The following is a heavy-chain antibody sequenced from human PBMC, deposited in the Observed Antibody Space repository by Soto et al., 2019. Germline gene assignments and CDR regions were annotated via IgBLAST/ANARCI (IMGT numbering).Heavy chain of an antibody. CDR2: IKQDGSEK. D-gene: IGHD6-19*01. Sequence: EVQLVESGGGLVQPGGSLRLSCAASGFTFSSYWMSWVRQAPGKGLEWVANIKQDGSEKYYVDSVKGRFTISRDNAKNSLYLQRNSLRAEDTAVYYCARGEGSGWYWYFDLWGRGTLVTVSS. CDR3: ARGEGSGWYWYFDL. V-gene: IGHV3-7*01. CDR1: GFTFSSYW. J-gene: IGHJ2*01.